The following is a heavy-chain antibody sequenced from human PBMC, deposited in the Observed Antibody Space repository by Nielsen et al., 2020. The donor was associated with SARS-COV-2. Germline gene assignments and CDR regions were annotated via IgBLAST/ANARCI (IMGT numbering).Heavy chain of an antibody. V-gene: IGHV4-59*01. D-gene: IGHD6-19*01. CDR1: GGPISSYY. Sequence: SETLSLTCTVLGGPISSYYWSWIRQPPGKGLEWIGYIYYSGSTNYNPSLKSRVTISVDTSKNQFSLKLSSVTAADTAVYYCARELAVAGIDYFDYWGQGTLVTVSS. CDR3: ARELAVAGIDYFDY. J-gene: IGHJ4*02. CDR2: IYYSGST.